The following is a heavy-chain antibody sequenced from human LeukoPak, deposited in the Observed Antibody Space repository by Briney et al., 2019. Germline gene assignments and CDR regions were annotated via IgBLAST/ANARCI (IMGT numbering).Heavy chain of an antibody. CDR1: GGSISSYY. J-gene: IGHJ4*02. V-gene: IGHV4-59*12. CDR3: ARDGYYGSGTQYYFDY. D-gene: IGHD3-10*01. Sequence: SETLSLTCTVSGGSISSYYWSWSRQPPGKGLEWIGYIYYSGSTNYNPSLKSRVTISVDTSKNQFSLKLSSVTAADTAVYFCARDGYYGSGTQYYFDYWGQGILVTVSS. CDR2: IYYSGST.